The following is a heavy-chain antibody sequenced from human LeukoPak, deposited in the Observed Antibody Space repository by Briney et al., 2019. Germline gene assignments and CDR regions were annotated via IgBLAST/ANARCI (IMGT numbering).Heavy chain of an antibody. CDR1: GFTFSSYS. J-gene: IGHJ4*02. CDR3: ARGGLPDWYGIDY. CDR2: ISSSSSYI. D-gene: IGHD3-9*01. V-gene: IGHV3-21*01. Sequence: SGGSLRLSCAASGFTFSSYSMNWVRQAPGKGLEWDSSISSSSSYIYYADSVKGRFTISRDNAKNSLYLQMNSLRAEDTAVYYCARGGLPDWYGIDYWGQGTLVTVSS.